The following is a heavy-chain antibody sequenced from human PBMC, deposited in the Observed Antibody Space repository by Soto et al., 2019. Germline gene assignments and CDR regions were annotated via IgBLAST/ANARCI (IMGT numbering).Heavy chain of an antibody. CDR2: ISGSGGST. CDR1: GFTFSSYA. D-gene: IGHD3-10*01. V-gene: IGHV3-23*01. J-gene: IGHJ4*02. CDR3: AKPLWFGELSDRHNDY. Sequence: QSGGSLRLSCAASGFTFSSYAMSWVRQAPGKGLEWVSAISGSGGSTYYADSVKGRFTISRDNSKNTLYLQMNSLRAEDTAVYYCAKPLWFGELSDRHNDYWGQGTLVTASS.